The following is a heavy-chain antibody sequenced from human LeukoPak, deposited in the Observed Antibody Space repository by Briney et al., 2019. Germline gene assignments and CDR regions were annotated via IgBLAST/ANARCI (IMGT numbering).Heavy chain of an antibody. V-gene: IGHV1-3*01. J-gene: IGHJ4*02. CDR1: GYTFTSYA. D-gene: IGHD3-16*02. Sequence: ASVKVSCKASGYTFTSYAMHWVRQAPGQRLEWMEWINAGNGNTKYSQKFQGRVTITRDTSASTAYMELSSLRSEDTAVYYCARGRIMITFGGVIPLGYWGQGTLVTVSS. CDR2: INAGNGNT. CDR3: ARGRIMITFGGVIPLGY.